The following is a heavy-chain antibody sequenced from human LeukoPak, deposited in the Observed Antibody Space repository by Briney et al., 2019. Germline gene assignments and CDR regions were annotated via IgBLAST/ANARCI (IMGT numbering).Heavy chain of an antibody. CDR1: GGSISSGDYY. CDR3: ARHPEARNWFDP. CDR2: IHYSGKT. V-gene: IGHV4-39*01. J-gene: IGHJ5*02. Sequence: SETLSLTCTVSGGSISSGDYYWDWIRQPPGKDLEWIGNIHYSGKTYYTPSLRGRVTISVDTSKNQFSLKLTFVTAADTAMYYCARHPEARNWFDPWGQGALVTVSS. D-gene: IGHD1-14*01.